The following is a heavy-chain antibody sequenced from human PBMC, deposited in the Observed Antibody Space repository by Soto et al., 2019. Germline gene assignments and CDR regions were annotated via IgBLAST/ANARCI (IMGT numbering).Heavy chain of an antibody. J-gene: IGHJ3*02. CDR2: ISSSSSTI. CDR3: ARALMVYADAFDI. Sequence: GGSLRLSCAASGFTFSSYSMNWVRQAPGKGLEWVSYISSSSSTIYYADSVKGRFTISRDYAKNSLYLQMNSLRAEDTAVYYCARALMVYADAFDIWGQGTMVTVSS. V-gene: IGHV3-48*01. CDR1: GFTFSSYS. D-gene: IGHD2-8*01.